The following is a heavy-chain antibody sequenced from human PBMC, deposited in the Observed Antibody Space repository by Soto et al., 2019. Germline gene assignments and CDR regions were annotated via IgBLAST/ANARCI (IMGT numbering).Heavy chain of an antibody. J-gene: IGHJ4*02. D-gene: IGHD2-8*01. CDR2: IYYSGST. CDR1: GDSISSYY. CDR3: ARSCINTNCHHTTFDY. Sequence: SETLSLTCTVSGDSISSYYWSWIRQPPGKGLEWIGYIYYSGSTNYNPSLKSRVTISVDTSKNQFSLKVSSVTAADTAVYYCARSCINTNCHHTTFDYWGQGTLVTVSS. V-gene: IGHV4-59*01.